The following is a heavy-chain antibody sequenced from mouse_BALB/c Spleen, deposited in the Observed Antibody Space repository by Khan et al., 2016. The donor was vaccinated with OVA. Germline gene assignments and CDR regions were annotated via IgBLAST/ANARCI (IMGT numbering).Heavy chain of an antibody. CDR2: IYPGSFNT. Sequence: QVQLKQSGPELVKPGASVRISCKASGYTFTTYYIHWVKQRPGQGLEWIGWIYPGSFNTNYSEKFKGKATLTADKSSSTAYMQPSSLTSEDSAVYFCDRDACFLGVAMDYWGQGTSVTVSS. V-gene: IGHV1S56*01. CDR3: DRDACFLGVAMDY. D-gene: IGHD4-1*01. CDR1: GYTFTTYY. J-gene: IGHJ4*01.